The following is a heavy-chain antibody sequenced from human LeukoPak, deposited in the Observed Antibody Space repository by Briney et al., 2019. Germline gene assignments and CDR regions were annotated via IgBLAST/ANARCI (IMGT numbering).Heavy chain of an antibody. V-gene: IGHV4-61*02. D-gene: IGHD4-17*01. CDR1: GGSISSDNYS. CDR2: VYTSGST. CDR3: ARRPVTTSWFDP. Sequence: TSQTLSLTCTVSGGSISSDNYSWSWIRQPAGKGLEWIGRVYTSGSTNYNPSLKSRVTISVDTSKNQFSLKLSSVTAADTAVYYCARRPVTTSWFDPWGQGTLVTVSS. J-gene: IGHJ5*02.